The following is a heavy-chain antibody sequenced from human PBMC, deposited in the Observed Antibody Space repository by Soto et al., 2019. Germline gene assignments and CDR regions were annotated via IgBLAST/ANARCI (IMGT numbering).Heavy chain of an antibody. CDR2: IIPIFGTA. Sequence: GASVKVSCKASGGTFSSYAISWVRQAPGQGLEWMGGIIPIFGTANYAQKFQGRVTITADESTSTAYMELSSLRSEDTAAYYCAGASRDIVVVVAASYDMDFWRKGTRVTVSS. J-gene: IGHJ6*01. D-gene: IGHD2-15*01. CDR1: GGTFSSYA. V-gene: IGHV1-69*13. CDR3: AGASRDIVVVVAASYDMDF.